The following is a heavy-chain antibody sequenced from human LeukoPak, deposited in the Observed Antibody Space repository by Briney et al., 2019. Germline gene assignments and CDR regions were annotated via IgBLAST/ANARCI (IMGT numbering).Heavy chain of an antibody. CDR2: INTGNGDT. J-gene: IGHJ4*02. CDR3: AKGPLRGTAAAIDY. CDR1: GYMFTKDP. D-gene: IGHD2-2*01. V-gene: IGHV1-3*04. Sequence: ASVKVSCKASGYMFTKDPMHWVRQAPGQRLEWVGWINTGNGDTKYSQRFQGRVTIIRDTSASTGYMELSSLRSEDTAVYYCAKGPLRGTAAAIDYWGQGTMVTVSS.